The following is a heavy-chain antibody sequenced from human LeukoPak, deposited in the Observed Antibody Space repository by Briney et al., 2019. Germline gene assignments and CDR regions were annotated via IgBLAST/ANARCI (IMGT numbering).Heavy chain of an antibody. V-gene: IGHV4-59*01. CDR2: IYYSGST. D-gene: IGHD3-10*01. CDR3: ARGPHGSGSYYIFDY. Sequence: SETLSLTCTVSGGSISSYYWSWIRQPPGKGLQWIGYIYYSGSTNYNPSLKSRVTISVDTSKNQFSLKVSSVTAADTAVYYCARGPHGSGSYYIFDYWGQGTLVTVSS. J-gene: IGHJ4*02. CDR1: GGSISSYY.